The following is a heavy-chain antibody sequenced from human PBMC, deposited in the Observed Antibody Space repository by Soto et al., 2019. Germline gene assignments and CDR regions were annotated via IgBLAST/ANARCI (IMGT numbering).Heavy chain of an antibody. CDR2: ISSSSGTT. D-gene: IGHD6-19*01. J-gene: IGHJ4*02. V-gene: IGHV3-48*01. CDR1: GFVFGSYS. Sequence: VQLVESGGGLVQPGGSLRLSCAASGFVFGSYSMNWVRQAPGKGLQWVAYISSSSGTTYYGDSLKGRFTISRDNAKNSLYLQINSRRAEDTAVYYCARDLYGSGWHEGFVDYWGQGTLVTVSS. CDR3: ARDLYGSGWHEGFVDY.